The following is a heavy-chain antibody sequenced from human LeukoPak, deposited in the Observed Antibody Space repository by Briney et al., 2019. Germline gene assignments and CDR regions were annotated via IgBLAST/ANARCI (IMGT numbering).Heavy chain of an antibody. CDR3: ARVTRDSSGYYPDY. D-gene: IGHD3-22*01. Sequence: PPEALSLTCTVSGGSISSYYWSWIRQPPGKGLEWIGYIYYSGSTNYNPSLKSRVTISVDTSKNQFSLKLSSVTAADTAVYYCARVTRDSSGYYPDYWGQGTLVTVSS. V-gene: IGHV4-59*01. J-gene: IGHJ4*02. CDR1: GGSISSYY. CDR2: IYYSGST.